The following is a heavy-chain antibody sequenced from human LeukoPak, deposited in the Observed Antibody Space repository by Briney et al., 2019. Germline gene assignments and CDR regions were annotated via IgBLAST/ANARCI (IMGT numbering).Heavy chain of an antibody. CDR1: GFAFSDYY. V-gene: IGHV3-11*04. Sequence: GGSLRLSCVASGFAFSDYYMSWIRQAPGKGLEWVLYISSSGDTMYYADSVKGRFTISRDSAKNSLYLQMNSLRAEDTAVYYCARASRGAFDIWGQGTMVTVSS. J-gene: IGHJ3*02. CDR2: ISSSGDTM. CDR3: ARASRGAFDI.